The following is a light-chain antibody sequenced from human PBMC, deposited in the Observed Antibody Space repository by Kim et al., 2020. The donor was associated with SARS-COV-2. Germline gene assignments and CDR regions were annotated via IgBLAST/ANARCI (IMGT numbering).Light chain of an antibody. V-gene: IGKV1-8*01. CDR2: AAS. J-gene: IGKJ4*01. CDR1: QHITSY. Sequence: GDRVTITCRAGQHITSYLAWYQQKPGKAPNLLIYAASALQSGVPSRFSGNGSGTDFTLTIGCLQSEDFATYYCQQYHAYPLTFGGGTKVDIK. CDR3: QQYHAYPLT.